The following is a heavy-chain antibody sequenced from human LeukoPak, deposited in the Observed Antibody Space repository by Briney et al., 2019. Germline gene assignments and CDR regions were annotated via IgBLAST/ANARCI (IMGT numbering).Heavy chain of an antibody. CDR2: IYYSGST. V-gene: IGHV4-59*01. J-gene: IGHJ4*02. CDR1: GGSISSYY. CDR3: ARSDSSGYYYSDY. D-gene: IGHD3-22*01. Sequence: SETLSLTCTVSGGSISSYYWSWIRQPPGEGLEWIGYIYYSGSTNYNPSLKSRVTISVDTSKNQFSLKLSSVTAADTAVYYCARSDSSGYYYSDYWGQGTLVTVSS.